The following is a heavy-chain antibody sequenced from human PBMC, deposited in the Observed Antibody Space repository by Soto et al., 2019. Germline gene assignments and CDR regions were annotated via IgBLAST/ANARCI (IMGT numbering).Heavy chain of an antibody. Sequence: SETLSLTCTVSGGSISSYYWSWIRQPPGNGLEFIGYIYYGLSTNYKPSLKSRFTRALYTSKNHFSLKRNSVTAAYTAVYYCSRVPGPWGQGTLVTVSS. CDR2: IYYGLST. V-gene: IGHV4-59*12. CDR1: GGSISSYY. J-gene: IGHJ5*02. D-gene: IGHD3-10*01. CDR3: SRVPGP.